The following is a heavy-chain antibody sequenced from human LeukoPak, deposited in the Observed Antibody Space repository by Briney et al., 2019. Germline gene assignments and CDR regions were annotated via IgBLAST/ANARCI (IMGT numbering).Heavy chain of an antibody. CDR1: GFTFSSYW. D-gene: IGHD5-12*01. CDR2: TNSDGKTT. Sequence: GGSLRLSCAASGFTFSSYWMHWVRQGPGKGLVWVSRTNSDGKTTRYADSAKGRYTISRDNAKNTLYLQMNSLRAEDTAVYYCARGIQWLDYWGQGSLVTVSS. CDR3: ARGIQWLDY. J-gene: IGHJ4*02. V-gene: IGHV3-74*01.